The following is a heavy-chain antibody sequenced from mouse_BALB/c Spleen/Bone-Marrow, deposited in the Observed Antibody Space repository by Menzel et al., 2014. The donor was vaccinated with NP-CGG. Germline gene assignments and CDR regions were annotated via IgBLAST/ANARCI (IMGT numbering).Heavy chain of an antibody. CDR3: NIFDYSCDY. J-gene: IGHJ2*01. Sequence: VHVKQSGAELVRSGASVKLSCTASGFNIKDFYMHWLRQRPEQGLEWIGWVDPENGDTECAPKFQGKATMTADTSSNTAYLQLSSLTSEDTAVYYCNIFDYSCDYWGQGTTLTVSS. D-gene: IGHD2-4*01. CDR2: VDPENGDT. CDR1: GFNIKDFY. V-gene: IGHV14-4*02.